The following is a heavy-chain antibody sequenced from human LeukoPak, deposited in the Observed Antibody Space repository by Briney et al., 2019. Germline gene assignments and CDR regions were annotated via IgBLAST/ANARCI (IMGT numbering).Heavy chain of an antibody. J-gene: IGHJ5*02. Sequence: VASVKVSCKASSYTFTNYAFTWVRQAPGQGLEWMGWISAYNGNTNYAQKLQGRVTMTTDTSTSTAYMELRSLRSDDTAVYYCARASSSGYYYGDRWFDPWGQGTLVTVSS. CDR1: SYTFTNYA. D-gene: IGHD3-22*01. CDR2: ISAYNGNT. V-gene: IGHV1-18*01. CDR3: ARASSSGYYYGDRWFDP.